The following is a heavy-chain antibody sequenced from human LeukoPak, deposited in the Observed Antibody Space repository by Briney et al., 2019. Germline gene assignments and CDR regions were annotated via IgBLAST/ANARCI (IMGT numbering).Heavy chain of an antibody. J-gene: IGHJ4*02. CDR3: AKDLLVGASVFDY. CDR1: GFTFSSYG. CDR2: ISGSGGST. V-gene: IGHV3-23*01. Sequence: PGGSLRLSCAASGFTFSSYGMSWVRQAPGKGLEWVSAISGSGGSTYYADSVKGRFTISRDNSKNTLYLQMNSLRAGDTAVYYCAKDLLVGASVFDYWGQGTLVTVSS. D-gene: IGHD1-26*01.